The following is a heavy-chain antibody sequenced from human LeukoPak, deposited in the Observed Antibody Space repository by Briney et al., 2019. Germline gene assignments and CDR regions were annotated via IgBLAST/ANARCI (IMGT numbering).Heavy chain of an antibody. V-gene: IGHV3-30*01. Sequence: PGRSLRLSCAASGFTFSSYDMHWVRQAPGKGLEWVALIPYHGDITYYADSVKGRFTLSRDNSKTTLFLQLNSLRAEDTAVYYCARDSTYYYDSGSSGPHYFDFWGQGTLVTVSS. CDR1: GFTFSSYD. D-gene: IGHD3-10*01. CDR2: IPYHGDIT. J-gene: IGHJ4*02. CDR3: ARDSTYYYDSGSSGPHYFDF.